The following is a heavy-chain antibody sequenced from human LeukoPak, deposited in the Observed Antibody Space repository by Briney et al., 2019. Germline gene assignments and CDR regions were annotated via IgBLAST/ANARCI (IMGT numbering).Heavy chain of an antibody. Sequence: ASVKVSCKASGYTFTSYDINWVRQATGQGLEWMGWMNPNSGNTGYAQKFQGRVTMTRDTSISTAYMELSRLRSDDTAVYYCVRERGGNSGYDYWGQGTLVTVSS. CDR3: VRERGGNSGYDY. CDR2: MNPNSGNT. J-gene: IGHJ4*02. CDR1: GYTFTSYD. V-gene: IGHV1-8*02. D-gene: IGHD4-23*01.